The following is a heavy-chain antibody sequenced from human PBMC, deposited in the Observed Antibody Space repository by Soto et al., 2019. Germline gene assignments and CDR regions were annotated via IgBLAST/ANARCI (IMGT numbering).Heavy chain of an antibody. CDR3: AKGSSSGRPYFFDC. CDR1: GFTFSSYA. D-gene: IGHD2-2*01. J-gene: IGHJ4*02. CDR2: ITGSGDST. Sequence: PGGSLRLSCAASGFTFSSYAMSWVRQSPGKGLEWASAITGSGDSTYYAASVKGRFTISRDYSRNTLYLQMNTLGAEDTAVYYCAKGSSSGRPYFFDCWGQGTLVTVSS. V-gene: IGHV3-23*01.